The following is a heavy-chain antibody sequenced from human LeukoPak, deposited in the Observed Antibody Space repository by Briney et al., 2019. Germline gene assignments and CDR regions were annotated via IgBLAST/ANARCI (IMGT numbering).Heavy chain of an antibody. D-gene: IGHD4-17*01. V-gene: IGHV3-21*01. CDR3: ARDLLLGDYGDYVSGWFDP. CDR2: ISSSSSYI. J-gene: IGHJ5*02. Sequence: PGGSLRLSCVVSGFIFSDHYMDWVRQAPGKGLEWVSSISSSSSYIYYADSVKGRFTISRDNAKNSLYLQMNSLRAEDTAVYYCARDLLLGDYGDYVSGWFDPWGQGTLVTVSS. CDR1: GFIFSDHY.